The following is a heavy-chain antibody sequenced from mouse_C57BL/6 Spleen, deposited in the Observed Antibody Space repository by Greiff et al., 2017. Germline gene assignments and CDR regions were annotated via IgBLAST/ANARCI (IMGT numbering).Heavy chain of an antibody. CDR1: GYTFTSYW. CDR2: IDPSDSYT. V-gene: IGHV1-69*01. J-gene: IGHJ2*01. Sequence: QVQLQQPGAELVMPGASVKLSCKASGYTFTSYWMHWVKQRPGQGLEWIGEIDPSDSYTNYNQKFKGKATLTVDKSSSTAYMQLSSLTSEDSAVYYCASYSNCQYYFDYWGQGTTLTVSS. CDR3: ASYSNCQYYFDY. D-gene: IGHD2-5*01.